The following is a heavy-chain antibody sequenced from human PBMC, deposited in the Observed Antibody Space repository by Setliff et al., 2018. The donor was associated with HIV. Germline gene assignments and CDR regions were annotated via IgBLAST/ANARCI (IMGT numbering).Heavy chain of an antibody. CDR2: IYYSEST. D-gene: IGHD3-3*01. CDR1: GGSISSYY. CDR3: ARSPPTTFWSGYTYYYYMDV. J-gene: IGHJ6*03. Sequence: PSETLSLTCTVSGGSISSYYWSWIRQPPGKGLEWIGYIYYSESTNYNPSLKSRVTIAVDTSKNQFSLKLNAVTAADTAVYYCARSPPTTFWSGYTYYYYMDVWGKGTTVTVSS. V-gene: IGHV4-59*01.